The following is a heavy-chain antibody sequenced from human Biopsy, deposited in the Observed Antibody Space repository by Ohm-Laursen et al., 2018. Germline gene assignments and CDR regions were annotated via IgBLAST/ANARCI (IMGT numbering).Heavy chain of an antibody. V-gene: IGHV4-31*03. J-gene: IGHJ4*02. Sequence: LTLSLTCTVSGVSINGGRYYWNWIRHHPGKGLEWIGNIFYSANTYYNPSLKSRVTISVDTSKNQFSLKLSSVTAADTAVYYCARLGSGDYFPTFFDFWGQGALVTVSS. CDR1: GVSINGGRYY. CDR3: ARLGSGDYFPTFFDF. CDR2: IFYSANT. D-gene: IGHD5-12*01.